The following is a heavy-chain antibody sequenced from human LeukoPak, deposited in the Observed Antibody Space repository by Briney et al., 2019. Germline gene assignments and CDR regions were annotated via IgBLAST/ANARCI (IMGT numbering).Heavy chain of an antibody. V-gene: IGHV4-39*01. Sequence: SETLSLTCTVSGGSISSSSYYWGWIRQPPGKGLEWIGSIYYSGSTYYNPSLKSRVTISVDTSKNQFSLKLSSVTAADTAVYYCPRVTLAGTPDYFDYWGQGTLVTVSS. D-gene: IGHD6-13*01. J-gene: IGHJ4*02. CDR3: PRVTLAGTPDYFDY. CDR2: IYYSGST. CDR1: GGSISSSSYY.